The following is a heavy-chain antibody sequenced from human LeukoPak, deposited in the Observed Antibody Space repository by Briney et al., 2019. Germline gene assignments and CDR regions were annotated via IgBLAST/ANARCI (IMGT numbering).Heavy chain of an antibody. V-gene: IGHV3-30*18. Sequence: PGGSLRLSCAASGFTFSSYSMHWVRHAPGKGLEWVAVISYDGSNKYYADSVKGRFTISRDNSNNTLYLQMNSLRAEDTAVYYCAKRGGYSYGYEFDYWGQGTLVTVSS. CDR1: GFTFSSYS. D-gene: IGHD5-18*01. J-gene: IGHJ4*02. CDR2: ISYDGSNK. CDR3: AKRGGYSYGYEFDY.